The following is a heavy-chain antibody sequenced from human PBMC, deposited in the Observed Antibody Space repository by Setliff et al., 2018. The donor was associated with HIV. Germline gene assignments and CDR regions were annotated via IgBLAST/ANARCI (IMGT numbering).Heavy chain of an antibody. Sequence: PGGSLRLSCTASQFAFKSYWMTWVRQAPGKGLEWVANIQQDGSEKYYVDSVKGRFTISRDNGKNSLYLQMNSLRAEDTAVYYCASSGYNYGGYYMDVWGKGTTVTVSS. CDR2: IQQDGSEK. CDR3: ASSGYNYGGYYMDV. J-gene: IGHJ6*03. V-gene: IGHV3-7*03. CDR1: QFAFKSYW. D-gene: IGHD5-18*01.